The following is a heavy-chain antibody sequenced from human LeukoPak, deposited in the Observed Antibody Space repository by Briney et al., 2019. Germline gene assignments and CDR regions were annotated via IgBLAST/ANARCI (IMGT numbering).Heavy chain of an antibody. J-gene: IGHJ4*02. CDR3: AKGFSPSRRYSSWYWLLREYYFDY. D-gene: IGHD6-13*01. Sequence: GGSLRLSCAASGFTFSSYAMSWVRQAPGKGLEWVSAISGSGGSTYYADSVKGRFTISRDNSKNTLYLQMNSLRAEDTAVCYCAKGFSPSRRYSSWYWLLREYYFDYWGQGTLVTVSS. CDR1: GFTFSSYA. V-gene: IGHV3-23*01. CDR2: ISGSGGST.